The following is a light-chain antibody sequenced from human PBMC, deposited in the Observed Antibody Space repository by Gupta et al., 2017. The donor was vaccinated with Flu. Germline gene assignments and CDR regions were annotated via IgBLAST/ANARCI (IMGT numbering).Light chain of an antibody. CDR2: EVT. CDR1: SSDIGGYNY. V-gene: IGLV2-14*01. J-gene: IGLJ1*01. CDR3: ASYTSNNTPYV. Sequence: QSALTQPASVSGSPGQSITLSCTGTSSDIGGYNYVSWYQQHPGKAPKLLIYEVTNRPSGGSNRFSGSNSGNTASLTISGLQAEDEADYYCASYTSNNTPYVFGSGTKVTVL.